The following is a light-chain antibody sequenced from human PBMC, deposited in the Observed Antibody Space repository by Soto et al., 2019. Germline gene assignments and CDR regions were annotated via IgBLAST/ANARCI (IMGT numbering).Light chain of an antibody. J-gene: IGLJ3*02. Sequence: QSVLTQPPSASGSPGQSITFSCTGSSDDIGNFNLVSWYQQYPGKAPKLILYEVNKRPLGVSDRFSGSKSGNTASLTISGLQAEDEADYHCCSYAGSRWVFGGGTKVTVL. CDR3: CSYAGSRWV. CDR2: EVN. V-gene: IGLV2-23*02. CDR1: SDDIGNFNL.